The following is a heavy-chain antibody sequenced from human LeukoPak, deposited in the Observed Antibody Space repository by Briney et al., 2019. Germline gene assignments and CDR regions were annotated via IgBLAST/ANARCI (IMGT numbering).Heavy chain of an antibody. CDR2: INPDSGGT. V-gene: IGHV1-2*02. J-gene: IGHJ5*02. D-gene: IGHD4-17*01. Sequence: ASVKVSCKASGYTFTGYYMHWVRQAPGQGLEWMGWINPDSGGTNYAQKFQGRVTMTRDTSISTAYMELSRLRSDDTAVYYCARDGDGDSGVRGWFDPWGQGTLVTVSS. CDR3: ARDGDGDSGVRGWFDP. CDR1: GYTFTGYY.